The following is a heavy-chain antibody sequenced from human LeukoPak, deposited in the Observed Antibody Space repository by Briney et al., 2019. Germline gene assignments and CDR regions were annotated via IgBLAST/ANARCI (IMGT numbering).Heavy chain of an antibody. CDR1: GYTFTSYG. CDR2: ISAYNGNT. J-gene: IGHJ6*02. D-gene: IGHD2-15*01. V-gene: IGHV1-18*01. Sequence: ASVKVSCKASGYTFTSYGISWVRQAPGQGLGWMGWISAYNGNTNYAQKLQGRVTMTTDTSTSTAYMELRSLRSDDTAVYYCARDPVDIVVVVAAKHYYYGMDVWGQGTTVTVSS. CDR3: ARDPVDIVVVVAAKHYYYGMDV.